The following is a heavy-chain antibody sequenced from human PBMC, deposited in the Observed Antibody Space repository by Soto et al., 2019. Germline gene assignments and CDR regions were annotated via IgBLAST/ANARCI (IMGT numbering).Heavy chain of an antibody. Sequence: EVQLVESGGGLVQPGGSLRLSCAASGFTVSSNYMSWVRQAPGKGLEWVSVIYSGGSTYYADSVKGRFTISRDNSKNTLYLQMNSLRAEDTAVYYCARDAVAAGTGDVGEGPIPPWDYYYYYMDVWGKGTTVTVSS. CDR1: GFTVSSNY. CDR2: IYSGGST. V-gene: IGHV3-66*01. D-gene: IGHD6-13*01. CDR3: ARDAVAAGTGDVGEGPIPPWDYYYYYMDV. J-gene: IGHJ6*03.